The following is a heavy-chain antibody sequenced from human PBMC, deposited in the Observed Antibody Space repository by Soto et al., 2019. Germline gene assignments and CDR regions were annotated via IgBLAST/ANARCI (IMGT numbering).Heavy chain of an antibody. Sequence: QVQLQESGPGLVKPSGTLSLTCAVSGGSISSSTWWSWVRQPPGKGLEWIGEIYHSGSPNYNPSLKRRVTTSVGKSKIQFSLKLSSVTAADTSVYYCARVSASYHYGMDVWRQGTTVTFSS. CDR3: ARVSASYHYGMDV. J-gene: IGHJ6*02. D-gene: IGHD1-26*01. CDR2: IYHSGSP. CDR1: GGSISSSTW. V-gene: IGHV4-4*02.